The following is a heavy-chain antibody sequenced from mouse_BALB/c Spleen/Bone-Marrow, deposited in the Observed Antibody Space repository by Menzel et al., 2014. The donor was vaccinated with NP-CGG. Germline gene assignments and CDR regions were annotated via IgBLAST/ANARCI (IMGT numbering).Heavy chain of an antibody. CDR2: ISSGSSTI. CDR3: ARSGSSSGYFDY. J-gene: IGHJ2*01. CDR1: GFTFSSFG. V-gene: IGHV5-17*02. Sequence: EVKLMESGGGLVQPGGSRKLSCAASGFTFSSFGMHWVHQAPEKGLEWVAYISSGSSTIYYADTVMGRFTISRDNPKNTLFLQMTSLRSEDTAMYYCARSGSSSGYFDYWGQGTTLTVSS. D-gene: IGHD1-1*01.